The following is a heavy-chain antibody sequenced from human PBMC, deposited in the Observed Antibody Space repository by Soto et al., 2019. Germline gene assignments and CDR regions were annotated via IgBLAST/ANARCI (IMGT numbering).Heavy chain of an antibody. J-gene: IGHJ6*04. CDR3: ARTIRWQRYGYVRDYYYGTAV. V-gene: IGHV4-39*01. CDR1: CC. CDR2: IYYSGST. Sequence: CCRVCINQPPGKGLEWIGSIYYSGSTYYNPSLKSRVTISVDTSKNQFSLKLSSVTAADTAVYYCARTIRWQRYGYVRDYYYGTAVWRNRTSV. D-gene: IGHD5-18*01.